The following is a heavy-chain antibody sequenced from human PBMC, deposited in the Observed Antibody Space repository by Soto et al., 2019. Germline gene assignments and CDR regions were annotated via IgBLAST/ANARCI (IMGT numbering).Heavy chain of an antibody. J-gene: IGHJ6*01. V-gene: IGHV1-18*01. D-gene: IGHD3-10*01. CDR3: TREGSAPYYYYGMD. CDR1: GYTFTTYG. CDR2: INTHNGNT. Sequence: QVQLEQSAPEVKKPGASVKVSCKASGYTFTTYGISWVRQAPGQGLEWLGWINTHNGNTNYAQNLQGRVIMTADTSTNTAYMELRSLGSDDTAIYYCTREGSAPYYYYGMD.